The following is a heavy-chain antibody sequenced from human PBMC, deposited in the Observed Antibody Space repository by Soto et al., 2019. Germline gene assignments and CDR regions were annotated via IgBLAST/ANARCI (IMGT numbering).Heavy chain of an antibody. CDR2: IRNKVYGRTT. J-gene: IGHJ4*02. D-gene: IGHD2-15*01. Sequence: GGSMTPARAAYGFTFGEYSMSWFSQAAGKGLEWVGFIRNKVYGRTTDYAASVKGRVIISRDDSKSIAYLQMSSLTNEDTAVYYCARTNSGDPVFDAWGQGTLVTVSS. CDR3: ARTNSGDPVFDA. V-gene: IGHV3-49*03. CDR1: GFTFGEYS.